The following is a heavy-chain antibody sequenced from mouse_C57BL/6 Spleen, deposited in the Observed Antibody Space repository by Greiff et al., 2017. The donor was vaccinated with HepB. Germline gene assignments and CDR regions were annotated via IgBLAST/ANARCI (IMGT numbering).Heavy chain of an antibody. Sequence: VQLQQSGPELVKPGASVKISCKASGYSFTDYNMNWVKQSNGKSLEWIGVSNPNYGTTSYNQKFKGKATLTVDQSSSTAYMQLNSLTSEDSAVYYCARGGYGSTGLYYYAMDYWGQGTSVTVSS. CDR3: ARGGYGSTGLYYYAMDY. D-gene: IGHD4-1*02. CDR1: GYSFTDYN. CDR2: SNPNYGTT. J-gene: IGHJ4*01. V-gene: IGHV1-39*01.